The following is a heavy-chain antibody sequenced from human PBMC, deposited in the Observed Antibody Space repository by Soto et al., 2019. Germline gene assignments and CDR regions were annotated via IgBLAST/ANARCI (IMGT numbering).Heavy chain of an antibody. V-gene: IGHV4-34*01. CDR3: AGDGSGMYYFDY. Sequence: PSDTLSLTCAVYGGSFSGYYWSWIRQPPGKGLEWIGEINHSGSTNYNPSLKSRVTISVDTSKNQFSLKLSSVTAADTAVYYCAGDGSGMYYFDYWGQGTLVTVYS. J-gene: IGHJ4*02. CDR1: GGSFSGYY. CDR2: INHSGST. D-gene: IGHD3-10*01.